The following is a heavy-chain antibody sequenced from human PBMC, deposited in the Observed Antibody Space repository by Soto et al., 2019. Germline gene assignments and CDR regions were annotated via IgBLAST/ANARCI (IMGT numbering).Heavy chain of an antibody. CDR1: GGTFSSCA. CDR2: IIPIFGTA. J-gene: IGHJ3*02. V-gene: IGHV1-69*01. CDR3: ARSQSMIVVVIPGAFDI. D-gene: IGHD3-22*01. Sequence: QVQLVQSGAEVKKPGSSVKVSCKASGGTFSSCAISWVRQAPGQGLEWMGGIIPIFGTANYAQKFQGRVTITADESTSTAYMELSSLRSEDTAVYYCARSQSMIVVVIPGAFDIWGQGTMVTVSS.